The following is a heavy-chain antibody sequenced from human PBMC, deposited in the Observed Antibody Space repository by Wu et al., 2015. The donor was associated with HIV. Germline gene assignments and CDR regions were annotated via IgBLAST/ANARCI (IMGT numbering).Heavy chain of an antibody. Sequence: QVQLVQSGVEVKKPGASVKVSCKASGYTFTSNYLHWVRQAPGQGLEWMGILNPSTGDTDSATEVSRQSHHGTGTNVHEHSLHGIAQSKILKRQRSVYYCAKERSKWFGRVFLKYLKDWGHGHP. D-gene: IGHD3-10*01. CDR3: AKERSKWFGRVFLKYLKD. V-gene: IGHV1-46*01. J-gene: IGHJ1*01. CDR1: GYTFTSNY. CDR2: LNPSTGDT.